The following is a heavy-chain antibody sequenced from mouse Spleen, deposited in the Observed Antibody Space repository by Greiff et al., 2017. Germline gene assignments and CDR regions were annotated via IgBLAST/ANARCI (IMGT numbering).Heavy chain of an antibody. CDR1: GYTFTDYN. CDR3: ARSDYYGSRPFAY. Sequence: EVQLQQSGPELVKPGASVKIPCKASGYTFTDYNMDWVKQSHGKSLEWIGDINPNNGGTIYNQKFKGKATLTVDKSSSTAYMELRSLTSEDTAVYYCARSDYYGSRPFAYWGQGTLVTVSA. J-gene: IGHJ3*01. D-gene: IGHD1-1*01. CDR2: INPNNGGT. V-gene: IGHV1-18*01.